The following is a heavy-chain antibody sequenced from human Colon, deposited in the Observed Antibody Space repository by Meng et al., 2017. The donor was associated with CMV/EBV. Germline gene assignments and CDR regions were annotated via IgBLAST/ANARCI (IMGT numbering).Heavy chain of an antibody. D-gene: IGHD2-15*01. CDR3: AREGRRGTSLPPYFHYYGVDV. CDR1: GGSISSSNW. J-gene: IGHJ6*02. CDR2: IYHSGST. V-gene: IGHV4-4*02. Sequence: GSLRLSCAVSGGSISSSNWWSWVRQPPGKGLEWIGEIYHSGSTNYNPSLKSRVTISVDKSKNQFSLKLNSVTAADTAVYYCAREGRRGTSLPPYFHYYGVDVWGQGTTVTVSS.